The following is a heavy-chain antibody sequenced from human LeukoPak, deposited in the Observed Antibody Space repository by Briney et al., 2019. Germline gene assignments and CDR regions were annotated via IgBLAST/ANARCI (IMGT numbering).Heavy chain of an antibody. V-gene: IGHV4-34*01. J-gene: IGHJ4*02. D-gene: IGHD1-26*01. CDR3: ANSRLLRDPFDY. CDR2: INHSGST. Sequence: PSETLSLTCAVYGGSFSGYYWSWIRQPPGKGLEWIGEINHSGSTIYNPSLKSRATISGDASKSQFSLKLSSVTAADTAVYYCANSRLLRDPFDYWGQGTLVTVSS. CDR1: GGSFSGYY.